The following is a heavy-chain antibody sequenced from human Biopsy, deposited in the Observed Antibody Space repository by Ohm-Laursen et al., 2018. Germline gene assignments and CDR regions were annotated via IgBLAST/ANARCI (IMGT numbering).Heavy chain of an antibody. CDR2: VNPNSGAT. J-gene: IGHJ4*02. Sequence: ASVKVSCKASGSTFNDYIIHWVRQSPGQGLEWMGWVNPNSGATNSAENFRDRVTLTRDTSISAVYIELRRLKSDDAAVYYCARDRMTDVFGGPTRTDVFDSWGQGTPVTVSS. V-gene: IGHV1-2*02. CDR1: GSTFNDYI. D-gene: IGHD3-10*01. CDR3: ARDRMTDVFGGPTRTDVFDS.